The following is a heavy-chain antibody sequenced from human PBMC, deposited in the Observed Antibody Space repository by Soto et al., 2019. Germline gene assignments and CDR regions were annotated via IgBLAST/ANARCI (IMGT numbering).Heavy chain of an antibody. J-gene: IGHJ6*02. CDR1: GFTFSSYG. CDR3: AKVQYTYGMDV. D-gene: IGHD4-4*01. V-gene: IGHV3-30*18. CDR2: ISYDGSNK. Sequence: GSLRLSCAASGFTFSSYGMHWVRQAPGKGLEWVAVISYDGSNKYYADSVKGRFTISRDNSKNTLYLQMNSLRAEDTAVYYCAKVQYTYGMDVWGQGTTVTVSS.